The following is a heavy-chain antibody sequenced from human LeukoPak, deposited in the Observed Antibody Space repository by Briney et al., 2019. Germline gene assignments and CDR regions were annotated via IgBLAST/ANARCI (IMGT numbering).Heavy chain of an antibody. CDR2: ISWNSGSI. CDR1: GFTFDDYA. D-gene: IGHD6-6*01. Sequence: LTGGSLRLSCAASGFTFDDYAMHWVRQAPGKGLEWVSGISWNSGSIGYADSVKGRFTISRDNAKNSLYLQMNSLRGEDMALYYCAKGLVGSSIADFFDYWGQGILVTVSS. V-gene: IGHV3-9*03. J-gene: IGHJ4*02. CDR3: AKGLVGSSIADFFDY.